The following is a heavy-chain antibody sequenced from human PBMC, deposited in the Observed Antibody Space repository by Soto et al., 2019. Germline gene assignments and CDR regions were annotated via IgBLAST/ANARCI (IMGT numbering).Heavy chain of an antibody. Sequence: QVQLVESGGGVVQPGRSLRLSCAASGFTFSSYGIHWVRQAPGRGLEWVAVIWYDENNKYYADYVKGRFTISRDNSKNTLYLQMNSLRAEDTAIYYCARDKGGGAVVPDYWGQGTLVTVSS. V-gene: IGHV3-33*01. CDR1: GFTFSSYG. J-gene: IGHJ4*02. CDR2: IWYDENNK. D-gene: IGHD6-19*01. CDR3: ARDKGGGAVVPDY.